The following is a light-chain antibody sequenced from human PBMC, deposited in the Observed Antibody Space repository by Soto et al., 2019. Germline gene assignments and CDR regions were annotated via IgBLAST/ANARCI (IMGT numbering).Light chain of an antibody. J-gene: IGKJ1*01. Sequence: EIVLTQSPGTLSLSPGERATLSCRASQSVSSSYLAWYQQKPGQAPRLLIYGASNRATGIPDRFSGSGSGTDFALTVSRLEPEDFAVYHCQQYGSSTWTFGQGTKVEIK. V-gene: IGKV3-20*01. CDR3: QQYGSSTWT. CDR1: QSVSSSY. CDR2: GAS.